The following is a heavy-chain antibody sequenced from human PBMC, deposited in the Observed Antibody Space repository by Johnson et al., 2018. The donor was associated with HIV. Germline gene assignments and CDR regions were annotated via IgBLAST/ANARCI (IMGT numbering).Heavy chain of an antibody. Sequence: VQLVESGGGLVQPGGSLRLSCAASGITVSSNYMNWVRQAPGKGLEWVANIKQDGSEEYYVDSVKGRFTISRDNSKNTLYLQMNSLRGDDTAIYYCQKHNFGNYVSRALDIWGQGTMVTVSS. CDR2: IKQDGSEE. J-gene: IGHJ3*02. V-gene: IGHV3-7*01. CDR1: GITVSSNY. CDR3: QKHNFGNYVSRALDI. D-gene: IGHD4-17*01.